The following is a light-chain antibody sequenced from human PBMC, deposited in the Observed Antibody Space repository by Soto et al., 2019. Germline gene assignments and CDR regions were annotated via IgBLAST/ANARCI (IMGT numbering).Light chain of an antibody. CDR3: QQYNNWPPMT. CDR1: QSISNN. CDR2: GAS. Sequence: EIVMTQSPATLSVSPGERATLSCRASQSISNNLAWYQQKPGQAPSLLIYGASTRATGIPARFSGSGSGTEFPLTISILQSEDSAVYYCQQYNNWPPMTFGQGTNLEIK. V-gene: IGKV3-15*01. J-gene: IGKJ2*01.